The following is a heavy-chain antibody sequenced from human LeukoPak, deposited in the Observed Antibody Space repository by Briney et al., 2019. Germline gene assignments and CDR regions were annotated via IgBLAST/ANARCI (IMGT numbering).Heavy chain of an antibody. V-gene: IGHV3-15*01. Sequence: GGSLRLSCAASGFTFSNAWMSWVRQAPGKGLEWVGRIKSKIDGGTTDYAAPVKGRFTISRDDSKNTLYLQMNSLKTEDTAVYYCTTDAAAVHYYYYYMDVWGKGTTVTISS. CDR2: IKSKIDGGTT. CDR1: GFTFSNAW. J-gene: IGHJ6*03. D-gene: IGHD6-13*01. CDR3: TTDAAAVHYYYYYMDV.